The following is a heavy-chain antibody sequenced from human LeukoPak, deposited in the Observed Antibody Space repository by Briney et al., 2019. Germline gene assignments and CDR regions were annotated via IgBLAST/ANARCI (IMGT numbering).Heavy chain of an antibody. Sequence: ASVKVSCKASGYTFTSYDINWVRQATGQGLEWMGWMNPNSGNTGYAQKFQGRVTMTRNTSISTAYMELSSLRSEDTAVYYCADSTIFGVVTQGAFDIWGQGTMVTVSS. CDR3: ADSTIFGVVTQGAFDI. CDR1: GYTFTSYD. V-gene: IGHV1-8*01. J-gene: IGHJ3*02. CDR2: MNPNSGNT. D-gene: IGHD3-3*01.